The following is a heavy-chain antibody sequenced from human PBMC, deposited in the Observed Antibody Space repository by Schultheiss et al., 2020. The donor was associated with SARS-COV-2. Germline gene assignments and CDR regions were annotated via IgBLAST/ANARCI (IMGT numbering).Heavy chain of an antibody. Sequence: GGSLRLSCAASGFTFSSYEMNWVRQAPGKGLEWVSGISGSGGSTYYADSVKGRFTISRDNSKNSLYLQMNSLRAEDTAVYYCARGGTYYDFWSGYHDYYYGMDVWGQGTTVTVSS. J-gene: IGHJ6*02. CDR2: ISGSGGST. CDR1: GFTFSSYE. D-gene: IGHD3-3*01. V-gene: IGHV3-23*01. CDR3: ARGGTYYDFWSGYHDYYYGMDV.